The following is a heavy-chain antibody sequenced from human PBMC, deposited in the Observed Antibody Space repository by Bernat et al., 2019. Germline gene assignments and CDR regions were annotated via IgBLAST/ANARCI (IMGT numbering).Heavy chain of an antibody. CDR3: AREGGVKLPTYYYYMDV. CDR2: IWYDGSNK. D-gene: IGHD4-23*01. CDR1: GFSFRTYG. J-gene: IGHJ6*03. V-gene: IGHV3-33*01. Sequence: QVQLVESGGGVVQLGRSLRLSCAASGFSFRTYGMHWVRQAPGKGLEWVAVIWYDGSNKYYADSVKGRFTISRDNSKNTLYLQMNSLRAEDTAVYYCAREGGVKLPTYYYYMDVWGKGTTVTVSS.